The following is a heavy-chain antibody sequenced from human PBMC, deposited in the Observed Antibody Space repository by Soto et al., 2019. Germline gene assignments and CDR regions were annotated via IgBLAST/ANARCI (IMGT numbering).Heavy chain of an antibody. CDR3: ARFRIVGAREIDF. J-gene: IGHJ4*02. CDR2: ISGYNGDI. Sequence: QVHLVQSGGEVKKPGASVKVSCKASGYTFNRHGITWVRQAPGQGLEWMGWISGYNGDINYEQKFQGRVTLSSDTLTSTVYLELKSLRFDGTAVYYCARFRIVGAREIDFWGQGNLVTFSS. D-gene: IGHD1-26*01. CDR1: GYTFNRHG. V-gene: IGHV1-18*04.